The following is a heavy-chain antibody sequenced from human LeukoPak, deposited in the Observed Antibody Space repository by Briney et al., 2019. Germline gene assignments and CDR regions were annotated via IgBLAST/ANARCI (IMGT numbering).Heavy chain of an antibody. V-gene: IGHV3-48*03. CDR1: GFTFSSYE. Sequence: GGSLRLSCAASGFTFSSYEMNWVRQAPGKGLEWVSYISSSGSTIYYADSVKGRFTISRDNAKNSLYLQMNSLRAEDTAVYYCARGSVREYYYYYGMDVWGQGTTVTVSS. CDR2: ISSSGSTI. CDR3: ARGSVREYYYYYGMDV. D-gene: IGHD3-10*01. J-gene: IGHJ6*02.